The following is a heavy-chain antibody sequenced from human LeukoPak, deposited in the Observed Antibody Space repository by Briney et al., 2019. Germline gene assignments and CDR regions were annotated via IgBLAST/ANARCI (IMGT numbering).Heavy chain of an antibody. V-gene: IGHV3-23*01. CDR2: TNSGGTST. CDR1: GFPFSDFS. D-gene: IGHD2-8*01. J-gene: IGHJ4*02. Sequence: GGSLRLSCATPGFPFSDFSMSWVRQAPGKGLEWISTTNSGGTSTYYAESVKGRFTISRDNSKNTLYLQMSSLRVEDTAVYYCAKQSYARSLGEGGPGTLVSVSS. CDR3: AKQSYARSLGE.